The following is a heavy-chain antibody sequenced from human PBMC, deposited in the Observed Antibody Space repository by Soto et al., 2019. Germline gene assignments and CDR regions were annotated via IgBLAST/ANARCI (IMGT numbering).Heavy chain of an antibody. D-gene: IGHD3-22*01. CDR2: INAGNGNT. CDR1: GYTFTSYA. J-gene: IGHJ4*02. Sequence: XSVKGSCNASGYTFTSYAMHWVRQAPGQRLEWMGWINAGNGNTKYSQKFQGRVTITRDTSASTAYMELSSLRSEDTAVYYCARSRYYDSSGYYAFDYWGQGTLVIVSS. V-gene: IGHV1-3*01. CDR3: ARSRYYDSSGYYAFDY.